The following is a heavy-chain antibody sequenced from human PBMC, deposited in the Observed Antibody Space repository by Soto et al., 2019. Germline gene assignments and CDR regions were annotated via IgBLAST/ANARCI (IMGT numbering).Heavy chain of an antibody. Sequence: SGPTLVNPTQTLTLTCTFSGFSLSTSGMCVSWIRQPPGKALEWLALIDWDDDKYYSTSLKTRLTISKDTSKNQVVLTMTNMDPVDTATYYCARMPIPIFGVVTSGYYYYGMDVWGQGTTVTVSS. CDR2: IDWDDDK. CDR3: ARMPIPIFGVVTSGYYYYGMDV. J-gene: IGHJ6*02. CDR1: GFSLSTSGMC. D-gene: IGHD3-3*01. V-gene: IGHV2-70*01.